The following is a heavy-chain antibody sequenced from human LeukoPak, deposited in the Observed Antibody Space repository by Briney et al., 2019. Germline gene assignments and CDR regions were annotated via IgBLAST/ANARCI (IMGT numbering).Heavy chain of an antibody. CDR3: ASRPHTVTTGTNNWFDP. Sequence: PSETLSRTCAVYGGSFSGYYWSWIRQPPGKGLEWIGEINHSGSTNYNPSLKSRVTISVDTSKNQFSLKLSSVTAADTAVYYCASRPHTVTTGTNNWFDPWGQGTLVTVSS. CDR1: GGSFSGYY. J-gene: IGHJ5*02. V-gene: IGHV4-34*01. D-gene: IGHD4-17*01. CDR2: INHSGST.